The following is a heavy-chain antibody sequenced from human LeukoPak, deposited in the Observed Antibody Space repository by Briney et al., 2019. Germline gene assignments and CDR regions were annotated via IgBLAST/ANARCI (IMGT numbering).Heavy chain of an antibody. D-gene: IGHD5-18*01. Sequence: GGSLRLSCAGSGFTFSRWWMSWVRQGPGEGLEWVANIKKDGSETYYVDSVKGRFTISRDNAKNSLYPQMNSLRAEDTAVYYCARGAGMVPGDYWGQGSLVTVSS. CDR1: GFTFSRWW. V-gene: IGHV3-7*05. J-gene: IGHJ4*02. CDR3: ARGAGMVPGDY. CDR2: IKKDGSET.